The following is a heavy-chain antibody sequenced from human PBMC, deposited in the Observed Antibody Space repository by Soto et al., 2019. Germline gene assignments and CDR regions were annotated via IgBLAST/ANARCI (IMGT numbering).Heavy chain of an antibody. Sequence: SETLSLTCAVSGGSISSGGYSWSWIRQPPGKGLEWIGYIYHSGSTYYNPSLKSRVTISVDTSKNQFSLKLSSVTAADTAVYYCAHDFWSGYYRDYYYGMDVWGQGTTVTVSS. CDR2: IYHSGST. CDR3: AHDFWSGYYRDYYYGMDV. D-gene: IGHD3-3*01. CDR1: GGSISSGGYS. J-gene: IGHJ6*02. V-gene: IGHV4-30-2*01.